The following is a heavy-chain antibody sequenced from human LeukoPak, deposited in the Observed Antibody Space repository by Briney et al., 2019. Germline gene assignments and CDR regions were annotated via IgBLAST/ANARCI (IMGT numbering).Heavy chain of an antibody. Sequence: GGSLRLSCAASGITFSSYGMHWVRQAPGKGLEWVAVISYDGSNKYYADSVKGRFTISRDNSKNTLYLQMNSLRAEDMALYYCAKGGGGRLIYYYYMDVWGKGTTVTVSS. D-gene: IGHD3-16*01. V-gene: IGHV3-30*18. CDR3: AKGGGGRLIYYYYMDV. CDR1: GITFSSYG. CDR2: ISYDGSNK. J-gene: IGHJ6*03.